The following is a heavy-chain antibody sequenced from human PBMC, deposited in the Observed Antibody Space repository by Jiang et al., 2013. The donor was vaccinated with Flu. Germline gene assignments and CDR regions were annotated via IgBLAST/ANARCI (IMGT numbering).Heavy chain of an antibody. CDR3: ARDGRGRWLFDY. Sequence: SQTLSLTCDISGDSVSSTTAAWNWIRQSPSRGLEWLGRTYYRSRWYSDYRGSVKSRVTINADTSKNQFSLLLTSVTPEDTAVYYCARDGRGRWLFDYWGQGDPGLRLL. V-gene: IGHV6-1*01. CDR2: TYYRSRWYS. D-gene: IGHD6-19*01. J-gene: IGHJ4*02. CDR1: GDSVSSTTAA.